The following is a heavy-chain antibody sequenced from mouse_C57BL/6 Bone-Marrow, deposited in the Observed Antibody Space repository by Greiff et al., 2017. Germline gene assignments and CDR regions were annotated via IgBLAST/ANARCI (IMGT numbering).Heavy chain of an antibody. CDR2: ISNLAYSI. CDR1: GFTFSDYG. J-gene: IGHJ1*03. CDR3: ASGAYYSNYRYFDV. D-gene: IGHD2-5*01. Sequence: EVQRVESGGGLVQPGGSLKLSCAASGFTFSDYGMAWVRQAPRKGPEWVAFISNLAYSIYYADTVTGRFTISRENAKNTLYLEMSSLRSEDTAMYYCASGAYYSNYRYFDVWGTGTTVTVSS. V-gene: IGHV5-15*01.